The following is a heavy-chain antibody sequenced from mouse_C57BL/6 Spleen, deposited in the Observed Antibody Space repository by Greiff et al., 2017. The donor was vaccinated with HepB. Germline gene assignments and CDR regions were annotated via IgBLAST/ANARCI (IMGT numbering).Heavy chain of an antibody. CDR2: ISSGSSTI. CDR3: ARYYGRGWYFDV. J-gene: IGHJ1*03. D-gene: IGHD1-1*01. CDR1: GFTFSDYG. Sequence: DVKLVESGGGLVKPGGSLKLSCAASGFTFSDYGMHWVRQAPEKGLEWVAYISSGSSTIYYADTVKGRFTISRDNAKNTLFLQMTSLRSEDTAMYYCARYYGRGWYFDVWGTGTTVTVSS. V-gene: IGHV5-17*01.